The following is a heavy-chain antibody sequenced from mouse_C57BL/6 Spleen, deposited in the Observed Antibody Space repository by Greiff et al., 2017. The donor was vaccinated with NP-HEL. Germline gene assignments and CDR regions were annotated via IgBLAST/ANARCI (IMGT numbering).Heavy chain of an antibody. CDR1: GYAFSSYW. J-gene: IGHJ3*01. CDR3: ARRGVVATFAY. Sequence: VQLQESGAELVKPGASVKISCKASGYAFSSYWMNWVKQRPGKGLEWIGQIYPGDGDTNYNGKFKGKATLTADKSSSTAYMQLSSLTSEDSAVYFCARRGVVATFAYWGQGTLVTVSA. D-gene: IGHD1-1*01. V-gene: IGHV1-80*01. CDR2: IYPGDGDT.